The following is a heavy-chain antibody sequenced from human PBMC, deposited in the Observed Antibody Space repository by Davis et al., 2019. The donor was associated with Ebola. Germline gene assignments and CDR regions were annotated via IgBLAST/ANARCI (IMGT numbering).Heavy chain of an antibody. D-gene: IGHD6-13*01. CDR2: INPSGGST. V-gene: IGHV1-46*01. CDR1: GYTFTSYG. CDR3: ARVGRGQQQEVDYYYYYMDV. J-gene: IGHJ6*03. Sequence: ASVKVSCKASGYTFTSYGISWVRQAPGQGLEWMGIINPSGGSTSYAQKFQGRVTMTRDTSTSTVYMELSSLRSEDTAVYYCARVGRGQQQEVDYYYYYMDVWGKGTTVTVSS.